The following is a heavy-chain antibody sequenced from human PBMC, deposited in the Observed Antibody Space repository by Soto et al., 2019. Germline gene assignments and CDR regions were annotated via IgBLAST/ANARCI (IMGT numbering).Heavy chain of an antibody. CDR3: ARGAPLGYCSGGSCYSHYQH. V-gene: IGHV1-18*01. CDR2: ISVYNGDT. D-gene: IGHD2-15*01. Sequence: GASVKVSCKASGYTFSDYGFTWVRQAPGQGLEWMGWISVYNGDTKYAEKFQGRVTMTTDTPTSTAYMELSSLRSEDTAVYYCARGAPLGYCSGGSCYSHYQHPAQRTLVPGSS. CDR1: GYTFSDYG. J-gene: IGHJ1*01.